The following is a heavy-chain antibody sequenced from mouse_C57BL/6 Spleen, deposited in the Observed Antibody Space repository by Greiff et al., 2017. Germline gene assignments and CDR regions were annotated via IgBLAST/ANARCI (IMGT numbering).Heavy chain of an antibody. CDR1: GFSLSTFGMG. Sequence: QVTLKESGPGILQPSQTLSLTCSFSGFSLSTFGMGVGWIRQPSGKGLEWLAHIWWDDDKYYNPALKSRLTISKDTSKNQVFLKIANVDTADTATYYCARIYYGSSYVGWYFDVWGTGTTVTVSS. V-gene: IGHV8-8*01. CDR3: ARIYYGSSYVGWYFDV. CDR2: IWWDDDK. J-gene: IGHJ1*03. D-gene: IGHD1-1*01.